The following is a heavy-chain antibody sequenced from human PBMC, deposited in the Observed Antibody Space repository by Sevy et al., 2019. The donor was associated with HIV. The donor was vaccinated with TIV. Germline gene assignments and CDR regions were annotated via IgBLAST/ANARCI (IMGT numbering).Heavy chain of an antibody. V-gene: IGHV3-7*01. Sequence: GGSLRLSCAASGFTFSNYWMSWVRQAPGKGLEWVANIKRDGSEKYYVASFKGLFTISRDNAKTSLYLQMNSLRVEDRAMYYCARDCSSANCLWGMDVWGQGTMVTVSS. CDR1: GFTFSNYW. J-gene: IGHJ6*02. CDR2: IKRDGSEK. CDR3: ARDCSSANCLWGMDV. D-gene: IGHD2-2*01.